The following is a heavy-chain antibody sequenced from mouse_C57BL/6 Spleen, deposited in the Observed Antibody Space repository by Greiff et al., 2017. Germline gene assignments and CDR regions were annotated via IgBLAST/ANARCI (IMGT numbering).Heavy chain of an antibody. V-gene: IGHV1-80*01. Sequence: QVQLKQSGAELVKPGASVKISCKASGYAFSGYWMNWVKQRPGKGLEWIGQIYPGDGDTNYNGKFKGKATLTADKSSSTAYLQLSSLTSEDSAVYFCASGGSAFDYWGQGTTLTVSS. CDR2: IYPGDGDT. D-gene: IGHD1-1*01. J-gene: IGHJ2*01. CDR1: GYAFSGYW. CDR3: ASGGSAFDY.